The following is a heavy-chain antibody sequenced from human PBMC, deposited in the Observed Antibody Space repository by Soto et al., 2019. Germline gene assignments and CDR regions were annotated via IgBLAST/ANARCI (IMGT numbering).Heavy chain of an antibody. D-gene: IGHD6-6*01. Sequence: PGGSLRLSCAASGFTFRSYWVNWVRQAPGKGLQWVANINQDGSEKYYVDSVKGRFTISRDNAKNSLYLQMNSLRAEDTALYYCVKASTYSSSQGWFDPWGQGTMVTVSS. J-gene: IGHJ5*02. V-gene: IGHV3-7*01. CDR1: GFTFRSYW. CDR3: VKASTYSSSQGWFDP. CDR2: INQDGSEK.